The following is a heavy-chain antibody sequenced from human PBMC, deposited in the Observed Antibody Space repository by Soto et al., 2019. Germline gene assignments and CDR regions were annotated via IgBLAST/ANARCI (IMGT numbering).Heavy chain of an antibody. CDR1: GGSISSSNW. CDR3: ARGYCSSNSCTLGDDWFDP. Sequence: SETLSLTCAVSGGSISSSNWWSWVRQPPGKGLEWIGEIYHSGSTNYNPSLKSRVTISVDKSKNQFSLKLSSVTAADTAVYYCARGYCSSNSCTLGDDWFDPWGQGTLVTVSS. J-gene: IGHJ5*02. D-gene: IGHD2-2*01. V-gene: IGHV4-4*02. CDR2: IYHSGST.